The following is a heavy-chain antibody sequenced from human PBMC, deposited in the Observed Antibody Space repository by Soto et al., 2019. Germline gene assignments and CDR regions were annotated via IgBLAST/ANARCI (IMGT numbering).Heavy chain of an antibody. V-gene: IGHV1-46*01. CDR3: ARQYTANGGVFEG. CDR1: GYTFITYY. CDR2: INPSGGST. J-gene: IGHJ3*01. D-gene: IGHD5-18*01. Sequence: ASVKVSCKASGYTFITYYMNWVRQAPGQGLEWMGMINPSGGSTSYAQKFQDTATMTRETSKSTVYMELSSLRSEDTAVYYCARQYTANGGVFEGWGQRTMVAVSS.